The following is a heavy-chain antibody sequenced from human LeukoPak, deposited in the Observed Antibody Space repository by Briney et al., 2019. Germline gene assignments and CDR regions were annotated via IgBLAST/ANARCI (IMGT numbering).Heavy chain of an antibody. V-gene: IGHV3-21*01. CDR2: ISSSSSYI. J-gene: IGHJ5*02. D-gene: IGHD6-19*01. CDR1: GFTFSSYS. Sequence: GGSLRLSCAASGFTFSSYSMNWVRQAPGKGLEWVSSISSSSSYIYYADSVKGRFTISRDNAKNSLYLQINSLRAEDTAVYYCASSAIAVAAHWYWFDPWGQGTLVTVSS. CDR3: ASSAIAVAAHWYWFDP.